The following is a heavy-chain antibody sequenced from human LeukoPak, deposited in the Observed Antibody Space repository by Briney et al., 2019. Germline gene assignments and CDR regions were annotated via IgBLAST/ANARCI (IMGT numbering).Heavy chain of an antibody. V-gene: IGHV3-30-3*01. J-gene: IGHJ4*02. Sequence: GRSLRLSCAASGFTFSSYAMHWVRQAPGKGLEWVAVISYDGSNKYYADSVKGRFTISRDNSKNTLYLQMNSLRAEDTAVYYCARSERFLEWLWYSDYWGQGTLVTVSS. D-gene: IGHD3-3*01. CDR2: ISYDGSNK. CDR1: GFTFSSYA. CDR3: ARSERFLEWLWYSDY.